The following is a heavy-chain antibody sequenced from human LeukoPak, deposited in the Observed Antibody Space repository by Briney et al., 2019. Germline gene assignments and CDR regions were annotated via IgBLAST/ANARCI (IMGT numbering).Heavy chain of an antibody. CDR1: GGSISSYY. CDR3: GEVGPRLYSGFDP. V-gene: IGHV4-59*01. D-gene: IGHD2-21*01. Sequence: PSETLSLTCTVSGGSISSYYWSWIRQPPGKGLEWIGYIYYSGSTNYDPSLKSRVTISVDTSKNQFSLKLSSVTAADTAVYYCGEVGPRLYSGFDPWGQGTLVTVSS. J-gene: IGHJ5*02. CDR2: IYYSGST.